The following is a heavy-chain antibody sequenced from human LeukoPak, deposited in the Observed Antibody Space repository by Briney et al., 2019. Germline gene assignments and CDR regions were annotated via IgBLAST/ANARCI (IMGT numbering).Heavy chain of an antibody. D-gene: IGHD2-15*01. CDR1: GGSISSSSYY. CDR3: ARSLVVVAATGY. Sequence: SETLSLTCTVSGGSISSSSYYWGWIRQPPGKGLEWIGSIYYSGSTYYNPSLKSRVTISVDTSKNQFSLKLSSVTAADTAVYYCARSLVVVAATGYWGQGTLVTVAS. V-gene: IGHV4-39*01. J-gene: IGHJ4*02. CDR2: IYYSGST.